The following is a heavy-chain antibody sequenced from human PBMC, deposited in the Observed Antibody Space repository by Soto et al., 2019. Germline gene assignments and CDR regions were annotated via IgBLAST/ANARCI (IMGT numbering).Heavy chain of an antibody. CDR2: IYTSGST. V-gene: IGHV4-4*07. D-gene: IGHD6-13*01. J-gene: IGHJ4*02. CDR3: AREGYSSSWYISRFLYFDY. CDR1: GGSISSYY. Sequence: SETLSLTCTVSGGSISSYYWSWIRQPAGKGLEWIGRIYTSGSTNYNPSLKSRVTMSVDTSKNQFSLKLSSVTAADTAVYYCAREGYSSSWYISRFLYFDYWGQGTLVTVSS.